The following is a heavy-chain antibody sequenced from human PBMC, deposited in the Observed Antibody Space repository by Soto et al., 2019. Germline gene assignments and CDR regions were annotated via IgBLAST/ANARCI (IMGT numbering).Heavy chain of an antibody. D-gene: IGHD3-22*01. CDR2: IRSKANIYAT. CDR1: GCNFSDSG. Sequence: PGGSKRLRRTASGCNFSDSGMHRFRQGAGKWLEWVGRIRSKANIYATAYAASVKGRFTISRDDSKNTAYLQMNSLKAEDTAVYYCTRSYTYYYDSSGYYKDYWGQGTLVTVSS. J-gene: IGHJ4*02. V-gene: IGHV3-73*01. CDR3: TRSYTYYYDSSGYYKDY.